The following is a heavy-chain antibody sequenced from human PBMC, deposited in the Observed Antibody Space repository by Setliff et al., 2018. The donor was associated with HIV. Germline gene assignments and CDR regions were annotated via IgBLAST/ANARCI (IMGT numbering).Heavy chain of an antibody. Sequence: ASVKVSCKASGYAFTGYYPNWVRQAQGKGHEWMGWIKPSDGGAKYAHIFEGRVTMTRDSSISTFYMEVTRLPSDDTAVYYCARDRGRYGDYRVFDYWGQGALVTVSS. D-gene: IGHD4-17*01. J-gene: IGHJ4*02. CDR3: ARDRGRYGDYRVFDY. CDR1: GYAFTGYY. V-gene: IGHV1-2*02. CDR2: IKPSDGGA.